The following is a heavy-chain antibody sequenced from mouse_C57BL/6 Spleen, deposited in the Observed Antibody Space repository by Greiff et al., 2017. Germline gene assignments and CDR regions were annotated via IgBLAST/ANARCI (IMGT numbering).Heavy chain of an antibody. CDR2: IYPGSGNT. CDR1: GYTFTDYY. CDR3: ARKAQATYAMDD. Sequence: QVQLQQSGAELVRPGASVKLSCKASGYTFTDYYINWVKQRPGQGLEWIARIYPGSGNTYYNEKFKGKATLTAEKSSSTAYMQLSSLTSEDSAVYFCARKAQATYAMDDWGQGTSVTVSS. V-gene: IGHV1-76*01. J-gene: IGHJ4*01. D-gene: IGHD3-2*02.